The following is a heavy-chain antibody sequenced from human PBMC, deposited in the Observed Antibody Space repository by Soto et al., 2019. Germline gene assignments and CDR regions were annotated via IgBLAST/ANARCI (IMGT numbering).Heavy chain of an antibody. CDR2: ISYDGSNK. D-gene: IGHD2-2*01. CDR1: GFTFSSYA. J-gene: IGHJ4*02. Sequence: GGSLRLSCAASGFTFSSYAMHWVRQAPGKGLEWVAVISYDGSNKYYADSVKGRFTISRDNAKNSLYLQMNSLRAEDTAVYYCARDHCSSTSCYGSWGQGTLVTVSS. CDR3: ARDHCSSTSCYGS. V-gene: IGHV3-30-3*01.